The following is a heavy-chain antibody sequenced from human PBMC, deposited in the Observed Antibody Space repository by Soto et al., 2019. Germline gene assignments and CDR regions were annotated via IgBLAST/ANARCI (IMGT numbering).Heavy chain of an antibody. Sequence: XSVKVSCKASGDTFTSYGIGLVRQAPGRGLECMGWISAYNGNTNYAQKLQGRVTMTTDTSTSTAYMELRSLRSDDTAVYYCARELGYCSSTSCYPFDDWGQGTLVTFSS. CDR1: GDTFTSYG. V-gene: IGHV1-18*04. D-gene: IGHD2-2*01. CDR3: ARELGYCSSTSCYPFDD. J-gene: IGHJ4*02. CDR2: ISAYNGNT.